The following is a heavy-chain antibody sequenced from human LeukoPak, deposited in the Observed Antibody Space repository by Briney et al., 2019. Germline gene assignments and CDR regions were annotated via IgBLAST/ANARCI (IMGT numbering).Heavy chain of an antibody. CDR1: GFTFSRYW. Sequence: GGSLRLSCAASGFTFSRYWMSWLRQAPGKGLEWVANIKHDESEIYYVDSVEGRFTISRDNAENSVSLQMNSLRAEDTAVYFCARGDSYSWYGSWGQGTLVTVSS. D-gene: IGHD6-13*01. V-gene: IGHV3-7*01. CDR2: IKHDESEI. J-gene: IGHJ4*02. CDR3: ARGDSYSWYGS.